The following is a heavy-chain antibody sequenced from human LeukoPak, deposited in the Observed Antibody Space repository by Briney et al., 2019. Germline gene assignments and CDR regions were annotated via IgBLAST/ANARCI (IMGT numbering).Heavy chain of an antibody. V-gene: IGHV4-34*01. D-gene: IGHD5-24*01. J-gene: IGHJ4*02. Sequence: SETLSLTCAVYGGSFSGYYWSWIRQPPGKGLEWIGEINHSGSTNYNPSLKSRVTISVDTSKNQFSLKLSSVTAADTAVYYCARGARRDGPRGRCWGQGTLVTVSS. CDR2: INHSGST. CDR1: GGSFSGYY. CDR3: ARGARRDGPRGRC.